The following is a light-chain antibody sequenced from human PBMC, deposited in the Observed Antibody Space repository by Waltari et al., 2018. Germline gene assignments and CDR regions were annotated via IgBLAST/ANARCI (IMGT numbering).Light chain of an antibody. CDR2: RAS. V-gene: IGKV1-5*03. CDR3: QQYNTYPRT. CDR1: QSVSSW. J-gene: IGKJ2*01. Sequence: EIQMTKSHPTLSASVGDRVTITCRASQSVSSWLAWYQQKPGKAPNLLIYRASSLESGVPSRFSGSGSGTEFTLTISSLQPDDFATYYCQQYNTYPRTFGQGTKLEIK.